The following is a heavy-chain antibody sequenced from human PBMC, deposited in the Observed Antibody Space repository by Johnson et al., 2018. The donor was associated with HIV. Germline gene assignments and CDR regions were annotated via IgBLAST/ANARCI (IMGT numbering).Heavy chain of an antibody. CDR1: GFTFSSYA. Sequence: QVQLVESGGGVVQPGRSLRLSCAASGFTFSSYAMHWVHQAPGKGLEWVAVISYDGSNKYYADSVKGRFTISRDNSKNTLYLQMNSLRAEDTAVYYCARVSNHAFDIWGQGTMVTVSS. V-gene: IGHV3-30-3*01. CDR2: ISYDGSNK. J-gene: IGHJ3*02. CDR3: ARVSNHAFDI.